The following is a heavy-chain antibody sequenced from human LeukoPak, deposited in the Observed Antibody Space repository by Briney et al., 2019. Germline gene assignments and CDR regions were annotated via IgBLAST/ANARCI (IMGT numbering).Heavy chain of an antibody. V-gene: IGHV3-33*01. Sequence: GRSLRLSCAASGFTFSRYGMHWVRQAPGKGLEWVAVIWYDGSNKYYADSVKGRFAISRDNSKNTLYLQMNSLRAEDTAVYYCARDYRGSGSYYLDYYYYYGMDVWGKGTTVTVSS. J-gene: IGHJ6*04. D-gene: IGHD3-10*01. CDR1: GFTFSRYG. CDR3: ARDYRGSGSYYLDYYYYYGMDV. CDR2: IWYDGSNK.